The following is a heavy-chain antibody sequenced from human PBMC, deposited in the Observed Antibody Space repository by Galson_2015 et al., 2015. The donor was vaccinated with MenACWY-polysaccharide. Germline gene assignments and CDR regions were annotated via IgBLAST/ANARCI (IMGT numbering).Heavy chain of an antibody. CDR2: SYAT. Sequence: SYATAYAASVRGRFTISRDDSKNTAYLQMNSLTTEDTAVYYCTISIVGTTSGDYWGQGTLVTVSS. CDR3: TISIVGTTSGDY. D-gene: IGHD1-26*01. V-gene: IGHV3-73*01. J-gene: IGHJ4*02.